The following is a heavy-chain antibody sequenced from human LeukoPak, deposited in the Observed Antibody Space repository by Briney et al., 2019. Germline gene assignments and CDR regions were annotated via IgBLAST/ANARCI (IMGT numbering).Heavy chain of an antibody. CDR3: ARELPRYGSGSDSDYYAMDV. CDR1: GGSISIYY. Sequence: SETLSLTCTVSGGSISIYYWSWIRQPPGKGLEWIGYVYYTGTTNYNPSLKSRVTLSVDTSKNQFSLKLYSVTAADTAVYYCARELPRYGSGSDSDYYAMDVWGQGTTVTVSS. D-gene: IGHD3-10*01. V-gene: IGHV4-59*01. CDR2: VYYTGTT. J-gene: IGHJ6*02.